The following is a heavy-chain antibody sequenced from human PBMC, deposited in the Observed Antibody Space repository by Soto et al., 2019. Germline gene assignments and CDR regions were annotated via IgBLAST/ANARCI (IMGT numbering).Heavy chain of an antibody. V-gene: IGHV1-46*01. CDR3: VRDSSYYSGSGSFSTYHFFGMDI. J-gene: IGHJ6*02. CDR1: GYTFTRYH. CDR2: ISTSHDTA. D-gene: IGHD3-10*01. Sequence: ASVKVSCKASGYTFTRYHIHWVRQAPGQGLEWMGVISTSHDTATYAQEFMGRASLTTNTSTNTVYMELSSLTSQDTAVYYCVRDSSYYSGSGSFSTYHFFGMDIWAQGTTVTVSS.